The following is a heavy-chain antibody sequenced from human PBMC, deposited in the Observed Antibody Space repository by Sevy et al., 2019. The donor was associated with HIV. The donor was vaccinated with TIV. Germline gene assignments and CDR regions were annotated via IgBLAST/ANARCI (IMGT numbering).Heavy chain of an antibody. V-gene: IGHV4-39*01. Sequence: SETLSLTCTVSGGSISSSGYYWGWIRQPPGKGLEWIGTIYYSGTTYYNPSLKSPVTISVDTSKSQFSLKLSSVTAADTAVYYCARHRTENADKGRGIDYWGQGTLVTVSS. J-gene: IGHJ4*02. D-gene: IGHD1-1*01. CDR2: IYYSGTT. CDR1: GGSISSSGYY. CDR3: ARHRTENADKGRGIDY.